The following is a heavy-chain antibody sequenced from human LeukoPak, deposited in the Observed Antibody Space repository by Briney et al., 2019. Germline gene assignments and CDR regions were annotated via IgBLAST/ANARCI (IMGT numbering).Heavy chain of an antibody. CDR1: GYIFTTFW. CDR3: VRLDTVRGVITHFDY. V-gene: IGHV5-51*01. CDR2: IYPGDSDT. J-gene: IGHJ4*02. Sequence: GESLKISCKGSGYIFTTFWIGWVRQMPGKGLEWMALIYPGDSDTRYSPSFQGQVTISADNSISTAYLQWSSLKASDTAMYFCVRLDTVRGVITHFDYWGQGTLVTVSS. D-gene: IGHD3-10*01.